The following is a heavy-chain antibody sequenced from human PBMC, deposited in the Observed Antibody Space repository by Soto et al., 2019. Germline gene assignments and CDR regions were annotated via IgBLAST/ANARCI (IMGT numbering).Heavy chain of an antibody. Sequence: ASVKVSCKASGYTFTSYAMHWVRQAPGQRLEWMGWINAGNGNTKYSQKFQGRVTITRDTSASTAYMELSSLRSEDTAVYYCARVAERITMIVPNWFDPWGQGTLVTVSS. V-gene: IGHV1-3*01. J-gene: IGHJ5*02. D-gene: IGHD3-22*01. CDR3: ARVAERITMIVPNWFDP. CDR1: GYTFTSYA. CDR2: INAGNGNT.